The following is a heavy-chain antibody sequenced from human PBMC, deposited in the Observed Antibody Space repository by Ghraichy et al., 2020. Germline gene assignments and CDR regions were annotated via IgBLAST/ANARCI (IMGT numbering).Heavy chain of an antibody. CDR3: ASYCSGGSCYSGDY. D-gene: IGHD2-15*01. J-gene: IGHJ4*02. CDR1: GFTFSSYS. Sequence: GGSLRLSCAASGFTFSSYSMNWVRQAPGKGLEWVSSISSSSSYIYYADSVKGRFTISRDNAKNSLYLQMNSLRAEDTAVYYCASYCSGGSCYSGDYWGQGTLVTVSS. V-gene: IGHV3-21*01. CDR2: ISSSSSYI.